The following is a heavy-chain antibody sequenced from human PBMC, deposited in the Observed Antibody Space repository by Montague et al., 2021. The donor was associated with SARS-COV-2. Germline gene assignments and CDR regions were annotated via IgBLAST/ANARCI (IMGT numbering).Heavy chain of an antibody. D-gene: IGHD3/OR15-3a*01. CDR1: DVSLSSSTW. Sequence: SETLSLTCVVSDVSLSSSTWWSWVRQSPGKGLEWVGETYLSGFTQYNPSVKSRVTISLDDSRSQFSLRLTSVIAADTAVYLCARGGLGNRGFDYWGQGALVTVSS. J-gene: IGHJ4*02. CDR2: TYLSGFT. CDR3: ARGGLGNRGFDY. V-gene: IGHV4-4*02.